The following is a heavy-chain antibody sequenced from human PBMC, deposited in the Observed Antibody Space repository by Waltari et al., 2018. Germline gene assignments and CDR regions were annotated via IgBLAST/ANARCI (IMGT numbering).Heavy chain of an antibody. CDR1: GGTFSSYA. V-gene: IGHV1-69*05. CDR2: IIPIFGTA. Sequence: QVQLVQSGAEVKKPGSSVKVSCKASGGTFSSYAISWVRQAPGHGLEWMGGIIPIFGTANYAQKFQGRVTITTDESTSTAYMELSSLRSEDTAVYYWARANPAVTGAGSGTFDYWGQGTLVTVSS. J-gene: IGHJ4*02. D-gene: IGHD7-27*01. CDR3: ARANPAVTGAGSGTFDY.